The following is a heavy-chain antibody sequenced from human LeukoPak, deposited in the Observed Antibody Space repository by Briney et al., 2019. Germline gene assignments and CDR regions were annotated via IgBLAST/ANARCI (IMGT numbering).Heavy chain of an antibody. D-gene: IGHD5-18*01. CDR2: IYYSGST. Sequence: PSETLSLTCTVSGGSISSYYWSWIRQPPGKGLEWIGYIYYSGSTNYNPSLKSRVTISVDTSKNQFSLKLSSVTAADTAVYYCARGRGYSYGYVHYFDYWGQGTLVTVSS. V-gene: IGHV4-59*12. J-gene: IGHJ4*02. CDR3: ARGRGYSYGYVHYFDY. CDR1: GGSISSYY.